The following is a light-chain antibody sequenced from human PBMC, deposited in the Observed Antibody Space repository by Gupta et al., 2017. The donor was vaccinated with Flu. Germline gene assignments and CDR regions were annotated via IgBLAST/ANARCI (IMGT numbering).Light chain of an antibody. V-gene: IGLV3-9*01. CDR2: GDR. CDR1: NIGSKS. J-gene: IGLJ3*02. Sequence: SYELTQPLSVSVALGQTARISCGGTNIGSKSVHWYQQKPGQAPVRVTFGDRIRPSGTPERFSGSNSWNKATLTISRAQAGDEADDYCQVWNSNMGGCGGG. CDR3: QVWNSNMGG.